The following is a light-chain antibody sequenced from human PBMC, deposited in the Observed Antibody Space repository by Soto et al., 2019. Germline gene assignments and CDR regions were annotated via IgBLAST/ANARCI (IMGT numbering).Light chain of an antibody. V-gene: IGKV3-15*01. Sequence: IVLTQSPGTLSLSPVERATLSCSASQSVNINLALYQQKPGQAPRLLIYGTSTRATGVPARFSGSGSGTEFTLTISKLQSEDFGLYCCQQYNNWQTFGQGTKVDIK. CDR1: QSVNIN. J-gene: IGKJ1*01. CDR3: QQYNNWQT. CDR2: GTS.